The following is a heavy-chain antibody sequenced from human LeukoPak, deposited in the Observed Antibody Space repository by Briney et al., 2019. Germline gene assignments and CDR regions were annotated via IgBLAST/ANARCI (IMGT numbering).Heavy chain of an antibody. CDR1: GDSVSSNSDT. CDR3: ARDGPLGNDVYDI. V-gene: IGHV6-1*01. CDR2: TFYRSKWFH. J-gene: IGHJ3*02. Sequence: SQTLSLTRAISGDSVSSNSDTWNWIRQSPSRGLEWLGRTFYRSKWFHQYAVSVKGRITINPDTSKNQFSLQLNSVTLEDTAVYYCARDGPLGNDVYDIWGQGTMVTVSS. D-gene: IGHD7-27*01.